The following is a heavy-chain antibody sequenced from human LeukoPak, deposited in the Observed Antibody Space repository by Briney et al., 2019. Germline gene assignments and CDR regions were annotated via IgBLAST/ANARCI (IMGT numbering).Heavy chain of an antibody. V-gene: IGHV3-74*01. J-gene: IGHJ3*01. CDR2: IRFDGGDT. Sequence: GGSLRLSCAASGFTFNNYWLHWVRQAPGMGLVWVSSIRFDGGDTAYADSAKGRFTISRDNAKNTMFLQMNNLRAEDTAVYYCAKEIDGFDVWGQGTLVTVSS. CDR3: AKEIDGFDV. CDR1: GFTFNNYW.